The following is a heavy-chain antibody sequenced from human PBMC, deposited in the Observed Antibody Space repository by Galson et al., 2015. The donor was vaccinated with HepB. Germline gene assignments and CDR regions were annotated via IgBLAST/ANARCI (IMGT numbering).Heavy chain of an antibody. CDR1: GFTFSSYS. Sequence: SLRLSCAASGFTFSSYSMNWVRQAPGKGLEWVSSISSSSSYIYYADSVKGRFTISRDNAKNSLYLQMNSLRAEDTAVYYCARDLTTDDYGDYWGQGTLVTVSS. V-gene: IGHV3-21*01. D-gene: IGHD4-17*01. J-gene: IGHJ4*02. CDR3: ARDLTTDDYGDY. CDR2: ISSSSSYI.